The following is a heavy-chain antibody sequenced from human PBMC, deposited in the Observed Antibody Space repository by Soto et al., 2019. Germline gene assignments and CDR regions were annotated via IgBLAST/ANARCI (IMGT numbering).Heavy chain of an antibody. Sequence: EVQLVESGGGLVKPGGSLRLSCAASGFTFSSYSMNWVRQAPGKGLEWVSSISSSSSYIYYADSVKGRFTISRDNAKNSLYLQMNSLRAEDTAVYNCARGRLYYDGSAYYCPWGQGTLVTVSS. CDR3: ARGRLYYDGSAYYCP. CDR1: GFTFSSYS. J-gene: IGHJ5*02. D-gene: IGHD3-22*01. V-gene: IGHV3-21*01. CDR2: ISSSSSYI.